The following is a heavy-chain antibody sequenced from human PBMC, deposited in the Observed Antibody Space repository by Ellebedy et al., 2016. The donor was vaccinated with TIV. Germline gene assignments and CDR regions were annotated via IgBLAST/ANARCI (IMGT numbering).Heavy chain of an antibody. J-gene: IGHJ4*02. Sequence: GESLKISCAASGFTFSMSWMRWARQVPGKGLVWVSLIYTNGPTRYADSVKGRFTISRDNAKNTVYLQMHSLRVDDTAVYYCATSRARVYWGQGTLVTVSS. CDR3: ATSRARVY. V-gene: IGHV3-74*01. CDR2: IYTNGPT. CDR1: GFTFSMSW.